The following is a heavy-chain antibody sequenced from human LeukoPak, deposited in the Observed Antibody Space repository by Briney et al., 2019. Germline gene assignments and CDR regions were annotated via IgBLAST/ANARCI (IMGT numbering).Heavy chain of an antibody. V-gene: IGHV4-4*07. CDR2: IYNTGCT. CDR1: GRSISSYY. D-gene: IGHD3-9*01. J-gene: IGHJ4*02. CDR3: ARDFPFGPGYHPFDS. Sequence: PSDTLSLTCTVSGRSISSYYGSWLRQSARKGLEWIGRIYNTGCTNYNPSLTSQVHMSVDTSKNQFSLRLNFMTAADTAVYYCARDFPFGPGYHPFDSWGQGILVSGSS.